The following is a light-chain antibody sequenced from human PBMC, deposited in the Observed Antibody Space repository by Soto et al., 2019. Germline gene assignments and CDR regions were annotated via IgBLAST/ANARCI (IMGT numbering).Light chain of an antibody. CDR3: QQYNNWPET. CDR1: QSVSSN. J-gene: IGKJ1*01. V-gene: IGKV3-15*01. Sequence: EIVMTQSPATLSVSPGEXXTLSXRASQSVSSNLAWYQQKPGQAPRLLIYGASTRATGIPARFSGSGSGTEFTLTISSLQSEDFAVYYCQQYNNWPETFGQGTKVEIK. CDR2: GAS.